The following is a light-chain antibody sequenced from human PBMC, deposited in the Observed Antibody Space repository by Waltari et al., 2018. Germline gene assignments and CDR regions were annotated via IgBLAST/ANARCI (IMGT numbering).Light chain of an antibody. J-gene: IGKJ2*01. CDR2: DAS. Sequence: DIQMTQSPSSLSASVGDRVTITCQASQDISNYLNWYQQKPGKAPKLLIYDASNLETGVPSRFSGSGSGTDCTFTTSSLQPEDIATYYCQQYDNLPYTFGQGTKLEIK. CDR1: QDISNY. CDR3: QQYDNLPYT. V-gene: IGKV1-33*01.